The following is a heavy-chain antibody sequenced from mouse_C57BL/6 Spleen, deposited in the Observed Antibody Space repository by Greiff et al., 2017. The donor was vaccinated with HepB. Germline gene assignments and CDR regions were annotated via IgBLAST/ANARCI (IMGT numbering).Heavy chain of an antibody. Sequence: VQLQQSGPELVKPGASVKISCKASGYTFTDYYMNWVKQSHGKSLEWIGDINPNNGGTSYNQKFKGKATLTVDKSSSTAYMELRSLTSEDSAVYYCARRGRYDYLAWFAYWGQGTLVTVSA. V-gene: IGHV1-26*01. J-gene: IGHJ3*01. D-gene: IGHD2-4*01. CDR2: INPNNGGT. CDR3: ARRGRYDYLAWFAY. CDR1: GYTFTDYY.